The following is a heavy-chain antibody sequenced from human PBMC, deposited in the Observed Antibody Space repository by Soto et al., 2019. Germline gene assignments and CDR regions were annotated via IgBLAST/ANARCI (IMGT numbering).Heavy chain of an antibody. J-gene: IGHJ6*02. D-gene: IGHD3-9*01. CDR1: GFTFTSSS. V-gene: IGHV1-58*02. CDR2: IVVGSGNT. Sequence: GASVKVSCKASGFTFTSSSMQWVRQARGQRLEWIGWIVVGSGNTNYAQKFQERVTITRDMSTSTAYMELSSLRSEDTAVYYCAAGRVLRYFDWSLASYYYYGMDVWGQGTTVTVS. CDR3: AAGRVLRYFDWSLASYYYYGMDV.